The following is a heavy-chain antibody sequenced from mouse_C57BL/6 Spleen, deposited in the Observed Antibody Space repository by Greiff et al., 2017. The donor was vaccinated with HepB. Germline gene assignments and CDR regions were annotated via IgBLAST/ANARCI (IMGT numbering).Heavy chain of an antibody. CDR1: GYTFTEYT. CDR2: FYPGSGSI. V-gene: IGHV1-62-2*01. CDR3: ARHEAKLGRGLYAMDY. Sequence: LQESGAELVKPGASVKLSCKASGYTFTEYTIHWVKQRSGQGLEWIGWFYPGSGSIKYNEKFKDKATLTADKSSSTVYMELSRLTSEDSAVYFCARHEAKLGRGLYAMDYWGQGTSVTVSS. D-gene: IGHD4-1*01. J-gene: IGHJ4*01.